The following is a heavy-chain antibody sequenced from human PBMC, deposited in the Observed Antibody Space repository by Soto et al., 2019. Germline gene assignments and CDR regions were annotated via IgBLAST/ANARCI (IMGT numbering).Heavy chain of an antibody. Sequence: EVQLLESGGTLVQLGGSLRLSCAASGFTFSNYAMSWVRQAPGKELEWVSAISSSGRQTYYADSVRGRFTILRDNSKNALYLQMSSLRAGDTAVYYCAKDRTTFGVINQYFFDSWGQGTLVAVSS. CDR1: GFTFSNYA. CDR3: AKDRTTFGVINQYFFDS. J-gene: IGHJ4*02. D-gene: IGHD3-3*01. CDR2: ISSSGRQT. V-gene: IGHV3-23*01.